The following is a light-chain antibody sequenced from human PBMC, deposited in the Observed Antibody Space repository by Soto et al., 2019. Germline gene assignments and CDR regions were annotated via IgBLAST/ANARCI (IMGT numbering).Light chain of an antibody. V-gene: IGKV3D-15*01. J-gene: IGKJ5*01. CDR2: GAS. Sequence: ETGMTQSPATLSVSPGERATISCRASQSVRTKLVWYQQKPGPAPRLLIYGASSRATGITARFSGSGSGTEFTLTISSLQSQDSGVYYCQQYNKWPAEITFGQGTRLEI. CDR3: QQYNKWPAEIT. CDR1: QSVRTK.